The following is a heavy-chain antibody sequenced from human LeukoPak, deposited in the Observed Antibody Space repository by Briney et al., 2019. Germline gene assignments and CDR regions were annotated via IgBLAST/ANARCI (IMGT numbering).Heavy chain of an antibody. J-gene: IGHJ6*02. D-gene: IGHD3-10*01. CDR3: AKDHYYGSESSSGGMDV. CDR2: ISYDGSNK. Sequence: GGSLRLSCAASGFTFSSYWMSWVRQAPGKGLEWVAVISYDGSNKYYADSVKGRFTISRDNSKNTLYLQMNSLRAEDTAVYYCAKDHYYGSESSSGGMDVWGQGTTVTVSS. CDR1: GFTFSSYW. V-gene: IGHV3-30*18.